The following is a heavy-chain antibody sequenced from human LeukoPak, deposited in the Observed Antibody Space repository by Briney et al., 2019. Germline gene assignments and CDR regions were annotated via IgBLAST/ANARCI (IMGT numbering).Heavy chain of an antibody. CDR3: ARTYCGGDCRGYYYSYYMDV. Sequence: GGSLRLSCEASGFTFSSNAMSWVRQAPGKGLEWVSGIGGDVRTHYADSVKGRFTISRDNSKNTMYLQMNSLRAEDTAVYYCARTYCGGDCRGYYYSYYMDVWGKGTTVTVSS. V-gene: IGHV3-23*01. CDR2: IGGDVRT. CDR1: GFTFSSNA. J-gene: IGHJ6*03. D-gene: IGHD2-21*02.